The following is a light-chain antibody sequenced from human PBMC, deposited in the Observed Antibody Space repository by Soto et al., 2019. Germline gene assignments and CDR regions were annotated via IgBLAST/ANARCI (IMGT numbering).Light chain of an antibody. CDR2: GAS. J-gene: IGKJ1*01. Sequence: TQSPATLSVSLWEIATLSCRASQSVSSNLAWFQQKLCLSPRLLIYGASSRATGIPDRFSGSGSETDFTLTISRLEPEDFAVYYCQRYGTSLTWTFGQGTKVDI. CDR3: QRYGTSLTWT. CDR1: QSVSSN. V-gene: IGKV3-20*01.